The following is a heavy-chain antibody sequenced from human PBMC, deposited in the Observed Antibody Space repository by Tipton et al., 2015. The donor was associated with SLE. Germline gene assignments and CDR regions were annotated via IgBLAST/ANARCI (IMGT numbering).Heavy chain of an antibody. CDR1: GGSVTSGYYY. V-gene: IGHV4-61*02. D-gene: IGHD3-3*01. CDR2: FYTRGST. J-gene: IGHJ5*02. CDR3: AREVDLEWIHDL. Sequence: TLSLTCTVSGGSVTSGYYYWTWIRQPAGEGLEWIGRFYTRGSTNYNPALKSRVTISVDTSKNQFSLKLSSVTAADTAVYYCAREVDLEWIHDLWGQGTLVTVSS.